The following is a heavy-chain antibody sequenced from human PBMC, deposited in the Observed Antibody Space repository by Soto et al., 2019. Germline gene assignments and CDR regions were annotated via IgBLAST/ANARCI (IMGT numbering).Heavy chain of an antibody. D-gene: IGHD5-18*01. CDR2: IYYSGST. J-gene: IGHJ4*02. Sequence: SETLSLTCTVSGGSISSGGYYWSWIRQHPGKGLEWIGYIYYSGSTYYNPSLKSRVTISVDTSKNQFSMKLSSVTAADTAVYYCARAGYGLNFDYWGQGTLVTVSS. CDR3: ARAGYGLNFDY. CDR1: GGSISSGGYY. V-gene: IGHV4-31*03.